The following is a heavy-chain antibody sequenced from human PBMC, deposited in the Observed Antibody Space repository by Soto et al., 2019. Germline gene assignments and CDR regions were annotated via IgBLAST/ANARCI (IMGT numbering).Heavy chain of an antibody. V-gene: IGHV4-31*03. CDR3: ARYRFSGSKWSKFDY. J-gene: IGHJ4*02. Sequence: SETLSLTCTVSGVTISSGAYYWSWIRQHPGKGLEWIGNIYYSGSTYYSPSLKSRVAISLDTSKNQFSLRLSSVTAADTAAYYCARYRFSGSKWSKFDYWGQGTLVTVSS. D-gene: IGHD6-13*01. CDR2: IYYSGST. CDR1: GVTISSGAYY.